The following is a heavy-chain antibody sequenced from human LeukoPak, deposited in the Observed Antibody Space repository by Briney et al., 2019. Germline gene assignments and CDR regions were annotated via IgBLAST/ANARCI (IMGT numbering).Heavy chain of an antibody. CDR2: INHSGST. CDR1: GGSFSGYY. J-gene: IGHJ4*02. Sequence: SETLSLTCAVYGGSFSGYYWSWIRQPPGKGLEWIGEINHSGSTNYNPSLKGRVTISVDTSKNQFSLKLSSVTAADTAVYYCARDRMYGSGSYAFDYWGQGTLVTVSS. CDR3: ARDRMYGSGSYAFDY. D-gene: IGHD3-10*01. V-gene: IGHV4-34*01.